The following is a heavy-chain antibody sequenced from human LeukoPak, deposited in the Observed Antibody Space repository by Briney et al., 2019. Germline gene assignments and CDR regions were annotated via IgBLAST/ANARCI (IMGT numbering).Heavy chain of an antibody. CDR3: ARDYADHGTSIDY. CDR2: IYHSGTA. Sequence: SETLSLTCTVSGSSIGSGSYWAWIRQLPRKRLEWIGNIYHSGTAYYNPSLKSRVTISVDKSKNQFPLQLTSVTAADTAVYFCARDYADHGTSIDYWGQGTLVTVSS. CDR1: GSSIGSGSY. V-gene: IGHV4-38-2*02. J-gene: IGHJ4*02. D-gene: IGHD1-1*01.